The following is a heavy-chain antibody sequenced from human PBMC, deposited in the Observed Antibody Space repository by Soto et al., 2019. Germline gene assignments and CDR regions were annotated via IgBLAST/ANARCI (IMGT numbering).Heavy chain of an antibody. V-gene: IGHV4-30-2*01. D-gene: IGHD4-17*01. CDR1: GDTIRTGGYP. J-gene: IGHJ5*02. CDR3: ARETYGDYVGYFDP. CDR2: TYHSGNP. Sequence: TQSLTFDVSGDTIRTGGYPWAWVRQPPGKALEWIGHTYHSGNPYYNPSLKSRVIISVDRSKNQFSLKVRSVTAADTAVYCARETYGDYVGYFDPWGQGIQVTVSS.